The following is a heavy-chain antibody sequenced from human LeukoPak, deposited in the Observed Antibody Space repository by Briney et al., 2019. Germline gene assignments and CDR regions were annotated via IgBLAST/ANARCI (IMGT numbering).Heavy chain of an antibody. CDR1: GGSISSYY. J-gene: IGHJ5*02. V-gene: IGHV4-4*09. D-gene: IGHD7-27*01. CDR2: IYTSGST. CDR3: ARLITGDSLDP. Sequence: SETLSLTCTVSGGSISSYYWSWIRQPPGKGLEWIGYIYTSGSTNYNPSLKSRVTISVDTSKNQFSLKLSSVTAADTAVYYCARLITGDSLDPWGQGTLVTVSS.